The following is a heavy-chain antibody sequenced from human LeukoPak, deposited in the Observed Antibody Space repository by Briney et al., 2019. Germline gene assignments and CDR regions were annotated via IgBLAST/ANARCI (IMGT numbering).Heavy chain of an antibody. J-gene: IGHJ3*01. CDR1: GFSFSSHA. Sequence: GGSLRLSCAASGFSFSSHAMTWVRQAPGKGLEWVSSISGSSEKTYYADSVKGRFTISRDSSQKILNLQMNNLRVEDTAIYYCARGSTYDFWSGDALDVWGQGTMVTVAS. V-gene: IGHV3-23*01. D-gene: IGHD3-3*01. CDR3: ARGSTYDFWSGDALDV. CDR2: ISGSSEKT.